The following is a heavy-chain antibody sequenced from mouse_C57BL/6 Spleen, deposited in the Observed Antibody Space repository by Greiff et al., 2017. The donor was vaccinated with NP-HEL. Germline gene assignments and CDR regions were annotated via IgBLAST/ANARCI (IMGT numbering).Heavy chain of an antibody. Sequence: EVQLQESGPGLVKPSQSLSLTCSVTGYSITSGYYWNWIRQFPGNKLEWMGYISYDGSNNYNPSLKNRISITRDTSKNQFFLKLNSVTTEDTATYYCARGAYGKWVYWYFDVWGTGTTVTVSS. CDR1: GYSITSGYY. D-gene: IGHD2-1*01. J-gene: IGHJ1*03. CDR3: ARGAYGKWVYWYFDV. V-gene: IGHV3-6*01. CDR2: ISYDGSN.